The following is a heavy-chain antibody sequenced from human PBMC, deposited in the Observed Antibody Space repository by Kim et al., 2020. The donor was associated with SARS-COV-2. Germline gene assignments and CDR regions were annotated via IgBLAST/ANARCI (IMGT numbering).Heavy chain of an antibody. D-gene: IGHD2-15*01. CDR3: ARGRYCSGGSCYSGYYYGMDV. J-gene: IGHJ6*02. V-gene: IGHV4-31*03. CDR2: IYYSGST. Sequence: SETLSLTCTVSGGSISSGGYYWSWIRQHPGKGLEWIGYIYYSGSTYYNPSLKSRVTISVDTSKNQFSLKLSSVTAADTAVYYCARGRYCSGGSCYSGYYYGMDVWGQGTTVTVSS. CDR1: GGSISSGGYY.